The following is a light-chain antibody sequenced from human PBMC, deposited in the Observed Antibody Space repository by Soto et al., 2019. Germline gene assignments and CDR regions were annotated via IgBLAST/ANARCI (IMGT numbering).Light chain of an antibody. J-gene: IGKJ1*01. CDR3: QQYKSYPWT. CDR2: VAC. Sequence: DIQMTQSPSTLSASVGDRVTITCRASQSISTWLAWYQQKPRKAPKLLNDVACSLESGVPSLFSGGGSGTEFTITISSLQHDDVTTYYRQQYKSYPWTFGQGTKVDI. V-gene: IGKV1-5*03. CDR1: QSISTW.